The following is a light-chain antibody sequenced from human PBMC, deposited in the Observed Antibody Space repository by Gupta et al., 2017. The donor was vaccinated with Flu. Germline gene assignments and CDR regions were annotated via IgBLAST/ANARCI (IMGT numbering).Light chain of an antibody. CDR2: LGS. CDR1: QSRLHSNGYNY. CDR3: MQALQTLLT. V-gene: IGKV2-28*01. J-gene: IGKJ4*01. Sequence: VTPGEPAYISCRSSQSRLHSNGYNYLDWYLQKPGQSPQLLIYLGSNRASGVPDRFSGSGSGTDFTLKISRVEAEDVGVYYCMQALQTLLTFSGGTKVEIK.